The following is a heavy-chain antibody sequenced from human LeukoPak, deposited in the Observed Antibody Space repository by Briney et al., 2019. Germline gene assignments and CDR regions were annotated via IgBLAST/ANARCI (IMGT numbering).Heavy chain of an antibody. CDR1: GFTFSSYG. V-gene: IGHV3-33*01. D-gene: IGHD4-23*01. Sequence: GGSLRLSCAASGFTFSSYGMPWVRQAPGKGLEWVAVIWYDGSNKYYADSVKGRFTISRDNSKNTLYLQMNSLRAEDTAVYYWARGTVVPEDYWGQGTLVTVSS. CDR3: ARGTVVPEDY. J-gene: IGHJ4*02. CDR2: IWYDGSNK.